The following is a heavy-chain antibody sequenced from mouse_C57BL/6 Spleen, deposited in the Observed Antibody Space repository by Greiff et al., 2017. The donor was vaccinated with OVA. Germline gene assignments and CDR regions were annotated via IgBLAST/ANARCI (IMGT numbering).Heavy chain of an antibody. Sequence: VQLQQSGAELVKPGASVKISCKASGYAFSSYWMHWVKQRPGKGLEWIGQIYPGDGDTNYNGKFKGKATLTADKSSSTAYMQLSSLTSEDSAVYFCARTVFDYWGQGTTLTVSS. J-gene: IGHJ2*01. CDR2: IYPGDGDT. CDR3: ARTVFDY. D-gene: IGHD1-1*01. V-gene: IGHV1-80*01. CDR1: GYAFSSYW.